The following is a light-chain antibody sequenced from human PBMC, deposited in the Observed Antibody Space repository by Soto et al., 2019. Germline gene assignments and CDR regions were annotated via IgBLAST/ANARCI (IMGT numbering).Light chain of an antibody. J-gene: IGLJ2*01. CDR2: EVI. Sequence: QSVLTQPASVSGSPGQSITISCTGTSGDIGTFDYVSWYQQHPAKAPKLMIYEVINRPSGISHRFSGSKSGTTASLTISGLQAEDEAVYYCSSYTSSSAYVIFGGGTKVTVL. V-gene: IGLV2-14*01. CDR3: SSYTSSSAYVI. CDR1: SGDIGTFDY.